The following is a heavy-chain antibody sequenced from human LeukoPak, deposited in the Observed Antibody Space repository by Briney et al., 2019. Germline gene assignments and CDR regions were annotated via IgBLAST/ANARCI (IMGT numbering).Heavy chain of an antibody. D-gene: IGHD3-10*01. J-gene: IGHJ5*02. V-gene: IGHV4-31*03. CDR3: ARHARGLLWFGELTGWFDP. Sequence: SETLSLTCTVSGGSISSGGYYWSWIRQHPGKGLEWIGYIYYSGSTYYNPSLKSRVTISVDTSKNQFSLKLSSVTAADTAVYYCARHARGLLWFGELTGWFDPWGQGTLVTVSS. CDR2: IYYSGST. CDR1: GGSISSGGYY.